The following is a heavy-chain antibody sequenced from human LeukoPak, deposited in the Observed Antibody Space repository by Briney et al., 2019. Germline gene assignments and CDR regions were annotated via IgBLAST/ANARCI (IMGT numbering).Heavy chain of an antibody. Sequence: PGGSLRLSCAASGFTFSDAWMSWVRQLPGKGLEWVSAIRGSGGSTYYADSVKGRFTISRDNSKNTLSLQMNSLRVEDTALYYCAKVHKSGDYWDYFDYWGQGALVTVSS. CDR2: IRGSGGST. V-gene: IGHV3-23*01. CDR1: GFTFSDAW. CDR3: AKVHKSGDYWDYFDY. J-gene: IGHJ4*02. D-gene: IGHD1-26*01.